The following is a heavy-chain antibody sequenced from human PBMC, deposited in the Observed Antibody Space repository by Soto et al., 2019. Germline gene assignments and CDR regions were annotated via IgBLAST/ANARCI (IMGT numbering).Heavy chain of an antibody. CDR1: GFNSQSYS. Sequence: GGSLRLSCEGSGFNSQSYSMNWVRQAPGKGLEWVSAISGSGGSTYYADSVKGRFTISRDNSKNTLYLQMNSLRAEDTAVYYCARDCSGGLFDYWGQGTLVTVSS. V-gene: IGHV3-23*01. CDR2: ISGSGGST. D-gene: IGHD2-15*01. J-gene: IGHJ4*02. CDR3: ARDCSGGLFDY.